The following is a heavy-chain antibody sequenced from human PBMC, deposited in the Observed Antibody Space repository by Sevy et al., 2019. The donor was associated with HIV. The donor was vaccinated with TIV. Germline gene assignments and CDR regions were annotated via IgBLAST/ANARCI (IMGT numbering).Heavy chain of an antibody. V-gene: IGHV3-21*01. CDR2: ISSSSSYI. CDR1: GFTFSSYS. CDR3: ARMEEPHFSGWPDFDY. J-gene: IGHJ4*02. Sequence: GGSLRLSCAASGFTFSSYSMNWVRQAPGKGLEWVSSISSSSSYIYYAYSVKGRFTISRDNAKNSLYLQMNSLRAEDTAVYYCARMEEPHFSGWPDFDYWGQGTLVTVSS. D-gene: IGHD6-19*01.